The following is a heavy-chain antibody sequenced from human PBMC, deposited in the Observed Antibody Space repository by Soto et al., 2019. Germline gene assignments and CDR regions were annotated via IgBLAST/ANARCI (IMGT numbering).Heavy chain of an antibody. CDR1: GFTVSGNY. CDR2: IYSDGST. Sequence: EVQLVETGGGLIQPGGSLRLSCAASGFTVSGNYMSWVRQAPGKGLEWVSVIYSDGSTDYSVSVKGRFTISRDNSKNARSLETDSLRVEATAVYYCAREVRGNYQGGLDYWGQGTLVTVSS. V-gene: IGHV3-53*02. D-gene: IGHD1-7*01. J-gene: IGHJ4*02. CDR3: AREVRGNYQGGLDY.